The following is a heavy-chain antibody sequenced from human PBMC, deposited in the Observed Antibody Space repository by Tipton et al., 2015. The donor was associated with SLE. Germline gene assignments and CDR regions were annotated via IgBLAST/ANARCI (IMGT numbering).Heavy chain of an antibody. CDR2: IYYSGST. D-gene: IGHD4-17*01. J-gene: IGHJ2*01. CDR1: GGSISSSSCY. V-gene: IGHV4-39*07. CDR3: ARDHLATKRLFMTMVTHSFDL. Sequence: TLSLTCTVSGGSISSSSCYWGWIRQPPGKGLEWIGSIYYSGSTYYNPSLKSRVTISVDTSKNQFSLKLSSVTAADTAVYYCARDHLATKRLFMTMVTHSFDLWGRGTLVTVSS.